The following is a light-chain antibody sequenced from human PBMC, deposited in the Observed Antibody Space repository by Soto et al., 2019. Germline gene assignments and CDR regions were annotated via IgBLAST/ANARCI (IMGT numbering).Light chain of an antibody. CDR2: DDS. V-gene: IGLV3-21*02. CDR3: LVWDSRSDHYV. CDR1: NIGSKS. J-gene: IGLJ1*01. Sequence: SYELTQSPSGSVAPGQTVSITCGGYNIGSKSVHWYQQKPGQAPVLVVYDDSDRRSGIPERFSGSNSGNTATLTITRVEAGDEADYHCLVWDSRSDHYVFRTGNKVT.